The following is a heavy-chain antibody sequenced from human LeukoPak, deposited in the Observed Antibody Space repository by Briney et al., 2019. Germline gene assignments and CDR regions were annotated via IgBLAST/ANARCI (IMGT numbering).Heavy chain of an antibody. CDR1: GGSFSGYY. V-gene: IGHV4-31*11. Sequence: RTSETLSLTCAVYGGSFSGYYWSWIRQHPGKGLEWIGYIFYSGSTYYNPSLKSRVTISVDTSKNQFSLKLSSVTAADTAVYYCARAMIKGEYYFDYWGQGTLVTVSS. CDR2: IFYSGST. CDR3: ARAMIKGEYYFDY. D-gene: IGHD3-16*01. J-gene: IGHJ4*02.